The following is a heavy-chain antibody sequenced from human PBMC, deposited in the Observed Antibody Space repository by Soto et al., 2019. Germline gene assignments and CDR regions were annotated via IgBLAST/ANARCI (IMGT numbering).Heavy chain of an antibody. CDR1: GDSVSSNSAA. Sequence: SQTLSLTCAISGDSVSSNSAAWNWIRQSPSRGLEWLGRTYYRSKWYNDYAVSVKSRITINPDTSKNQFSLQLNSVTPEDTAVYYCARDPWRIRLWLREDRNYYGMDVWGQGTTVTVSS. CDR2: TYYRSKWYN. V-gene: IGHV6-1*01. D-gene: IGHD5-18*01. J-gene: IGHJ6*02. CDR3: ARDPWRIRLWLREDRNYYGMDV.